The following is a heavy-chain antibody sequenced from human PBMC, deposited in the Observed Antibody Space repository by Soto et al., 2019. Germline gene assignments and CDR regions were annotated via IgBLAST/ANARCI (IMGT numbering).Heavy chain of an antibody. J-gene: IGHJ3*02. CDR1: GVSISTYY. D-gene: IGHD4-4*01. Sequence: QVQLQESGPGLVKPSETLSLTCTVSGVSISTYYWTWIRQPPGKGLEWIGQVFYSGNTNYNPSLKSRVTISVDASRNQFSLMLSSVTAADTAMYYCASRDYNDAFDIWGQGTLVTVSS. CDR2: VFYSGNT. CDR3: ASRDYNDAFDI. V-gene: IGHV4-59*01.